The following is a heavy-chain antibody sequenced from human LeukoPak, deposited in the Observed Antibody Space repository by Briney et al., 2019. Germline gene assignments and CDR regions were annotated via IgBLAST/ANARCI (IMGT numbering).Heavy chain of an antibody. CDR1: GFTFSSYA. J-gene: IGHJ6*03. V-gene: IGHV3-30*04. D-gene: IGHD6-13*01. CDR3: AREGFSRGYYYYYYMDV. CDR2: ISYDGNNK. Sequence: GTSLRLSCAASGFTFSSYAIHWVRQAPGKGLEWVAVISYDGNNKYYADSVKGRFTISRDNSKNTLYLQMNSLRAEDTAVYYYAREGFSRGYYYYYYMDVWGKGTTVTVSS.